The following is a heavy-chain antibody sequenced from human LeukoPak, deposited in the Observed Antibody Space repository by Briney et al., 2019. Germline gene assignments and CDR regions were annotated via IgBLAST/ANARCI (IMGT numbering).Heavy chain of an antibody. J-gene: IGHJ5*02. V-gene: IGHV6-1*01. Sequence: SQTLSLTCAISGDSVSSNIAAWNWIRQSPSRGLEWLGRTYYRSKWYNDYAVSVKSRITINPDTSKNQFSLQLNSVTPEDTAVYYCVRDRGTGYSSGWQLNWFDPWGQGTLVTVSS. CDR3: VRDRGTGYSSGWQLNWFDP. CDR1: GDSVSSNIAA. CDR2: TYYRSKWYN. D-gene: IGHD6-19*01.